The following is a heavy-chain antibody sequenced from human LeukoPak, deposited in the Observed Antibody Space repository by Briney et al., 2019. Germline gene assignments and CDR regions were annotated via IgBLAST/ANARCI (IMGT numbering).Heavy chain of an antibody. Sequence: QPGGSLRLSCAASGFTFSSYGMHWVRQAPGKGLEWVAFIRYDGSNKYYADSVKGRFTISRDNSKNTLYLQMNSLRAEDTAVYYCAKVMVRGVIESFDYWGQGTLVTVSS. CDR3: AKVMVRGVIESFDY. J-gene: IGHJ4*02. CDR1: GFTFSSYG. D-gene: IGHD3-10*01. V-gene: IGHV3-30*02. CDR2: IRYDGSNK.